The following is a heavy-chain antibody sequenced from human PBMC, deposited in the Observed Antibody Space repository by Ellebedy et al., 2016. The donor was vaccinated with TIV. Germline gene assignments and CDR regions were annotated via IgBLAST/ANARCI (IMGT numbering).Heavy chain of an antibody. J-gene: IGHJ4*02. CDR3: ASRPNGDYHFLDY. V-gene: IGHV3-66*01. CDR1: GFIVSSNY. Sequence: PGGSLRLPCAASGFIVSSNYMSWVRQAPGKGLEWVSIIYSGGGTYYADSVKGRFTISRDNSKNTLYLQMNSLRVEGTAVYYCASRPNGDYHFLDYWGQGTLVTVSS. CDR2: IYSGGGT. D-gene: IGHD4-17*01.